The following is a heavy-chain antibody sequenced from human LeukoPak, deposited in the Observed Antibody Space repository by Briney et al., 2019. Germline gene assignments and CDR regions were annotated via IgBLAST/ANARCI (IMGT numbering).Heavy chain of an antibody. CDR1: GFTFSGYG. D-gene: IGHD6-19*01. Sequence: GGSLRLSCAASGFTFSGYGMHWVRQAPGKGLEWVAVTWYDGSDTYYVDSVKGRFTISRDNSQNTLFLQMNSLTAEDTAIYYCARERTYTTGWYGEFDYWGQGTPVIVTS. J-gene: IGHJ4*02. V-gene: IGHV3-33*01. CDR2: TWYDGSDT. CDR3: ARERTYTTGWYGEFDY.